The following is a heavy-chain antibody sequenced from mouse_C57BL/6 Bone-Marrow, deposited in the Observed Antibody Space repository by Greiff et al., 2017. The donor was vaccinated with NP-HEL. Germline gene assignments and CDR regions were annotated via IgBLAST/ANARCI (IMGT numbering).Heavy chain of an antibody. CDR2: IHPNSGST. CDR3: ARSGSTTVVATNFDY. J-gene: IGHJ2*01. V-gene: IGHV1-64*01. CDR1: GYTFTSYW. D-gene: IGHD1-1*01. Sequence: QVQLKQPGAELVKPGASVKLSCKASGYTFTSYWMHWVKQRPGQGLEWIGMIHPNSGSTNYNEKFKSKATLTVDKSSSTAYMQLSSLTSEDSAVYYCARSGSTTVVATNFDYWGQGTTLTVSS.